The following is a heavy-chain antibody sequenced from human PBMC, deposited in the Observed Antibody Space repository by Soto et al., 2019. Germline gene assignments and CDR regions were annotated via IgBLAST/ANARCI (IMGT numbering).Heavy chain of an antibody. CDR3: AKAQGSSTSLEIYYYYYYGMDV. D-gene: IGHD2-2*01. CDR1: GGTFSSYA. V-gene: IGHV1-69*01. Sequence: QVQLVQSGAEVKKTGSSVKVSCKASGGTFSSYAISWVRQAPGQGLEWMGGIIPISGTANYAQKFQGRVTITAEESTSTAYMELSSLRSEDTAVYYCAKAQGSSTSLEIYYYYYYGMDVWGQGTTVTVSS. J-gene: IGHJ6*02. CDR2: IIPISGTA.